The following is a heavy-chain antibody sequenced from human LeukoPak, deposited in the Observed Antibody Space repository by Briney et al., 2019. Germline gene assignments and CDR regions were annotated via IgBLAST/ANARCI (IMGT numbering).Heavy chain of an antibody. J-gene: IGHJ4*02. D-gene: IGHD6-13*01. V-gene: IGHV4-4*07. CDR2: FHTSGST. CDR1: GDFISSYY. Sequence: SETLSLTYTVSGDFISSYYWSWIRQPAGKGLEWIGRFHTSGSTNYGPSLKSRVTMSLDTSKKQFSLKVSSVTAADTAVYFCATDLSSSRYGHYFDYWGQGTLVTVSS. CDR3: ATDLSSSRYGHYFDY.